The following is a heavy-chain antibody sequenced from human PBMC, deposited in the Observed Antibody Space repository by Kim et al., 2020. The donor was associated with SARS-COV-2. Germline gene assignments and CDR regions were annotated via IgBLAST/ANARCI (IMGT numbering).Heavy chain of an antibody. CDR2: IYYSGST. Sequence: SETLSLTCTVSGGSISSYYWSWIRQPPGKGLEWIGYIYYSGSTNYNPSLKSRVTISVDTSKNQFSLKLSSVTAADTAVYYCARDLEGLIDYWGQGTLVTVSS. D-gene: IGHD1-1*01. J-gene: IGHJ4*02. CDR3: ARDLEGLIDY. CDR1: GGSISSYY. V-gene: IGHV4-59*01.